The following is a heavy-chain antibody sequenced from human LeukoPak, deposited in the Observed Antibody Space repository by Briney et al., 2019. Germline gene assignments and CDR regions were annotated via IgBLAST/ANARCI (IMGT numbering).Heavy chain of an antibody. CDR1: GFTFSSYG. CDR3: AKDPGASYYDSSGYYPSSIDY. Sequence: GGSLRLSCAASGFTFSSYGMHWVRQAPGKGLEWVAVISYDGGNKSYADSVKGRFTISRDNSKNTLHLQMNSLRAEDTAVYYCAKDPGASYYDSSGYYPSSIDYWGQGTLVTVFS. CDR2: ISYDGGNK. J-gene: IGHJ4*02. D-gene: IGHD3-22*01. V-gene: IGHV3-30*18.